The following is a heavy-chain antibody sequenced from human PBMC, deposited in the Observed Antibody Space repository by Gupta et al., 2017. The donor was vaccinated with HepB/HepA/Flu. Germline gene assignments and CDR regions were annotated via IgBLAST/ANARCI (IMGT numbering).Heavy chain of an antibody. CDR2: INWNGGGT. D-gene: IGHD3-3*01. CDR3: ARSSSHYDFWSGYYDY. V-gene: IGHV3-20*04. Sequence: EVQLVESGGGVVRPGGSLRLSCAAYGFTFDDYGFSWVRQAPGKGLEWVSGINWNGGGTGYAVSVKGRFTISRDNAKNSLYLQMNSLRAEDTALYYCARSSSHYDFWSGYYDYWGQGILVTVSS. J-gene: IGHJ4*02. CDR1: GFTFDDYG.